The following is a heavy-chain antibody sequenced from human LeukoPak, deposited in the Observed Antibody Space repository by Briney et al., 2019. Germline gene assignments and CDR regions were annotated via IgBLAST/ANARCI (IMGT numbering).Heavy chain of an antibody. Sequence: SETLSLTCAVYGGSFSGYYWSWIRQPPGKGLEWIGEINHSGSTNYNPSLKSRVTISVDTSKNQFSLKLSSVTAADTAVYYCAREPSGYGENWFDPWGQGTLVTVSS. J-gene: IGHJ5*02. V-gene: IGHV4-34*01. CDR1: GGSFSGYY. D-gene: IGHD5-12*01. CDR3: AREPSGYGENWFDP. CDR2: INHSGST.